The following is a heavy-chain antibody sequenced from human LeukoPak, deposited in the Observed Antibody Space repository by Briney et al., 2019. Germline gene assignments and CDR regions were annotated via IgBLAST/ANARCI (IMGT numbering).Heavy chain of an antibody. CDR3: AKGRTGYIPDC. D-gene: IGHD1-14*01. CDR2: ISRSGDPT. J-gene: IGHJ4*02. V-gene: IGHV3-23*01. Sequence: PGGSLRLSCAGSGFTFSSYTMTWVRQAPGKGLEWVSVISRSGDPTYYGVSAKGRFTISRDNSKNTLYLQMNSLRAEDTAIYYCAKGRTGYIPDCWGQRALVTVSS. CDR1: GFTFSSYT.